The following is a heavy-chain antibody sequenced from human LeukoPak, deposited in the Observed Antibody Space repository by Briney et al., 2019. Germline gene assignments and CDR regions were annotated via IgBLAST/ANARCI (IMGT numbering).Heavy chain of an antibody. D-gene: IGHD4-11*01. CDR1: GGSISSYY. CDR2: IYYSGST. Sequence: SETLSLTCTVSGGSISSYYWSWIRQPPGKGLEWIGYIYYSGSTNYNPSLKSRVTISVDTSKNQFSLKLSSVTAADTAVYYCARHGPLSYSNYGEFDPWGRGTLVTVSS. V-gene: IGHV4-59*08. J-gene: IGHJ5*02. CDR3: ARHGPLSYSNYGEFDP.